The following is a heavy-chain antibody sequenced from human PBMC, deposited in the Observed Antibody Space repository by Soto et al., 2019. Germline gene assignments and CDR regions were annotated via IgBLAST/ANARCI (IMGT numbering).Heavy chain of an antibody. D-gene: IGHD2-15*01. CDR3: ARDCSGGSCYYKSPDY. J-gene: IGHJ4*02. Sequence: QVQLVQAGAEVKKPGSSVKVSCKASGGTFSSYTISWVRQAPGQGLEWMGRIIPILGIANYAQKIQGRVTITADKSTSTAYMELSSLRSEDTAVYYCARDCSGGSCYYKSPDYWGQGTLVTVSS. V-gene: IGHV1-69*08. CDR2: IIPILGIA. CDR1: GGTFSSYT.